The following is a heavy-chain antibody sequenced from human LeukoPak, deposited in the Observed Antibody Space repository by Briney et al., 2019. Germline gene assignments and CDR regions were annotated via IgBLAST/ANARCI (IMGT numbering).Heavy chain of an antibody. CDR1: GFTFSSYG. Sequence: PGGSLRLSCVASGFTFSSYGMHWVRQAPGKGLGWVAVIWYDGSNKYYADSVKGRFTISRDNSKNTLYLQMNSLRAEDTAVYYCARGAQGSSGWFFDYWGQGTLVTVSS. V-gene: IGHV3-33*01. J-gene: IGHJ4*02. CDR3: ARGAQGSSGWFFDY. CDR2: IWYDGSNK. D-gene: IGHD6-19*01.